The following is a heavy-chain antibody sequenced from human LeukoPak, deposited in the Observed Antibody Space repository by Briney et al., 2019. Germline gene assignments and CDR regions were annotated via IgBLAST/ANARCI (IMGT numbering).Heavy chain of an antibody. CDR3: ARGYGEHAFDI. CDR1: GGSISSADFY. V-gene: IGHV4-31*11. J-gene: IGHJ3*02. D-gene: IGHD4-17*01. Sequence: SETLSLTCAVSGGSISSADFYWSWIRQHPGKGLEWIGFIYYSGSAYYNPSLKSRVSISIDTSKNQFSLTLNSVTAADTAVYYCARGYGEHAFDIWGQGTMVTVSS. CDR2: IYYSGSA.